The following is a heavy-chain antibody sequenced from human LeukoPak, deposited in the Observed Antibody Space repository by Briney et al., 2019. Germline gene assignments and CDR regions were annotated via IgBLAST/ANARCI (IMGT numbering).Heavy chain of an antibody. Sequence: GGSLRLSCAASGSTVSSNYMSWVRQAPGKGLEWVSVIYSGGSTYYADSMKGRFTISRDNFKNTLYLQMNSLRAEDTAVYYCAIGVVIPPQFDYWGQGTLVTVSS. V-gene: IGHV3-53*01. CDR3: AIGVVIPPQFDY. D-gene: IGHD3-3*01. CDR1: GSTVSSNY. J-gene: IGHJ4*02. CDR2: IYSGGST.